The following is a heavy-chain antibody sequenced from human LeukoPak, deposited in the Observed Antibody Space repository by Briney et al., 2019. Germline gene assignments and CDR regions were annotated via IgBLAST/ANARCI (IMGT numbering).Heavy chain of an antibody. CDR2: IIPIFGTA. J-gene: IGHJ6*03. CDR1: GGTFSSYA. CDR3: ARDYDFWSGYYTSRDYYYYMDV. D-gene: IGHD3-3*01. V-gene: IGHV1-69*13. Sequence: SVKVSCKASGGTFSSYAISWVRQAPGQGLEWMGGIIPIFGTASYAQKFQGRVTITADESTSTAYMELSSLRSEDTAVYYCARDYDFWSGYYTSRDYYYYMDVWGKGTTVTVSS.